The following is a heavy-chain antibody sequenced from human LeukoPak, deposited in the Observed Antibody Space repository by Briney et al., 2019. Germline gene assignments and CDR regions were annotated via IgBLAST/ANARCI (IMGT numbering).Heavy chain of an antibody. J-gene: IGHJ4*02. V-gene: IGHV4-59*08. CDR3: ARATYSSSWYYLDY. CDR2: IYYSGSA. Sequence: SETLSLTCTVSGGSISSYFWSWIRQPPGKGLEWIGDIYYSGSANYNPSLMSRVTISVDTSKNQFSLKLSSVTAADTGVYYCARATYSSSWYYLDYWGQGTRVTVSS. D-gene: IGHD6-13*01. CDR1: GGSISSYF.